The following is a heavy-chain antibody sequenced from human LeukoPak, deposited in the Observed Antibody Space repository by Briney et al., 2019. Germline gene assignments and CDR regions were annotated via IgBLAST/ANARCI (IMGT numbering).Heavy chain of an antibody. J-gene: IGHJ1*01. Sequence: SETLSLTCAVYGGSFSGYYWSWIRQPPGKGLEWIGEINHSGSTNYNPSLKSRVTISVDTSKSQFSLKLSSVTAADTAVYYCARGGYYDSSGYYYSKDAEYFQHWGQGTLVTVSS. D-gene: IGHD3-22*01. V-gene: IGHV4-34*01. CDR2: INHSGST. CDR3: ARGGYYDSSGYYYSKDAEYFQH. CDR1: GGSFSGYY.